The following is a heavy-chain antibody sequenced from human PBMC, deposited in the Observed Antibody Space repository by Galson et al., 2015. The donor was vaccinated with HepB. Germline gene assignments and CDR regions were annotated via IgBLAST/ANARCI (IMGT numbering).Heavy chain of an antibody. V-gene: IGHV3-21*01. D-gene: IGHD4-17*01. CDR2: ISSSSSYI. J-gene: IGHJ6*03. Sequence: SLRLSCAASGITFSSYSMNWVRQAPGKGLEWVSSISSSSSYIYYADSVKGRFTISRDNAKNSLYLQMNSLRAEDTAVYYCASLQGDYAPDYCYYMDVWGKGTTVTVSS. CDR1: GITFSSYS. CDR3: ASLQGDYAPDYCYYMDV.